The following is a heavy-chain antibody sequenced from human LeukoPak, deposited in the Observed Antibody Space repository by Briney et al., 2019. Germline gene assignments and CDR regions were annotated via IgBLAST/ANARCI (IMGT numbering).Heavy chain of an antibody. CDR1: GYTFTGYY. D-gene: IGHD3-16*01. CDR3: ARVPSPVLRWGGGNYYYYYYMDV. CDR2: IIPIFGTA. V-gene: IGHV1-69*13. J-gene: IGHJ6*03. Sequence: ASVKVSCRASGYTFTGYYMHWVRQAPGHGLEWMGGIIPIFGTANYAQKFQGRVTITADESTSTAYMELSSLRSEDTAVYSCARVPSPVLRWGGGNYYYYYYMDVWGKGTTVTISS.